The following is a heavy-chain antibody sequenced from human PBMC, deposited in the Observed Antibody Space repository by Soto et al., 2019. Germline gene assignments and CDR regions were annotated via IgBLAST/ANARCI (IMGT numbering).Heavy chain of an antibody. Sequence: GGSLRLSCVASGFTFSSNAMHWVRQAPGKGLEWVASISSSSSNIYYADSVKGRFTISRDNAKNSLYLQMNSLRAEDTAVYYCARGDWYFDLWGRGTLVTVSS. CDR1: GFTFSSNA. CDR2: ISSSSSNI. J-gene: IGHJ2*01. V-gene: IGHV3-21*01. CDR3: ARGDWYFDL.